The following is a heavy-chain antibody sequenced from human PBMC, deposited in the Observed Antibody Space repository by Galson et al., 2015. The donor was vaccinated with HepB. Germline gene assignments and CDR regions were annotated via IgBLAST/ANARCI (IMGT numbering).Heavy chain of an antibody. V-gene: IGHV3-15*01. CDR2: IKSKTDGGTT. D-gene: IGHD3-9*01. Sequence: SLRLSCAASGFTFSNAWMSWVRQAPGKGLEWVGRIKSKTDGGTTDYAAPVKGRFTISRDDSKNTLYLQMNSLRTEDTAVYYCTTPSTGGRYVNYWGQGTLVTVSS. CDR1: GFTFSNAW. CDR3: TTPSTGGRYVNY. J-gene: IGHJ4*02.